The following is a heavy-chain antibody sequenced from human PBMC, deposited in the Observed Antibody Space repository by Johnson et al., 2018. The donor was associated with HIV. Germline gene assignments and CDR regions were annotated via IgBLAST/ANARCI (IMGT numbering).Heavy chain of an antibody. V-gene: IGHV3-9*01. CDR2: ISWNSGSL. CDR3: AKEAGNSSWIPLYDAFDI. J-gene: IGHJ3*02. Sequence: VQLVESGGGLVQPGRSLRISCAASRFTFDDYAMHWVRQAPGKGLEWVSGISWNSGSLGYAASVQGRFPLPRNNAKNSLYLQMNGLRAEDTALYYCAKEAGNSSWIPLYDAFDIWGQGTMVTVSS. D-gene: IGHD6-13*01. CDR1: RFTFDDYA.